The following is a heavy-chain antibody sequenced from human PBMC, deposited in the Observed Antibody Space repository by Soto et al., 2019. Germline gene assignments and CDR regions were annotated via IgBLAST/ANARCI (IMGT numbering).Heavy chain of an antibody. V-gene: IGHV3-15*01. Sequence: PGASLRLPCAASGFTFSNAWMRWVRQASGTGLAWVGRIKSKTEGGTTDYAAPVKGRFTISREDSKNTVYLQMSSLETEDTAVYYCTRAVVDSSGWLTDWGLGTLVTVSS. CDR3: TRAVVDSSGWLTD. CDR1: GFTFSNAW. D-gene: IGHD6-13*01. CDR2: IKSKTEGGTT. J-gene: IGHJ4*02.